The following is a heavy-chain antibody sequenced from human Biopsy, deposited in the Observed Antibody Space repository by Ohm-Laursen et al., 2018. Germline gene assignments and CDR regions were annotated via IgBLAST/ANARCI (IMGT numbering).Heavy chain of an antibody. CDR3: SREQHYYSA. D-gene: IGHD2-21*02. CDR2: VNPKKGDT. CDR1: GYTFTDDQ. V-gene: IGHV1-2*06. Sequence: ASVKVSCKTTGYTFTDDQIHWVREAPGQGLEWMGLVNPKKGDTRYAQKFQGRVTMTSDVSVATAYMELTGLTSDDTAVYFCSREQHYYSAWGQGTLVAVSS. J-gene: IGHJ5*02.